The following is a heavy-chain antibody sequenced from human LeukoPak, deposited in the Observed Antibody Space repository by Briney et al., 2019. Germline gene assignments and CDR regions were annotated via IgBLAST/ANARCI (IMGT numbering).Heavy chain of an antibody. CDR2: IIPIFGTA. V-gene: IGHV1-69*06. Sequence: SVKVSCKASGGTFSSYAISWVRQAPGQGLEWMGGIIPIFGTANYAQKFQGRVTITADKSTSTAYMELSSLRSEDTAVYYCAREIWARCSGGSCPTHYYYYMDVWGKGTTVTISS. CDR1: GGTFSSYA. D-gene: IGHD2-15*01. CDR3: AREIWARCSGGSCPTHYYYYMDV. J-gene: IGHJ6*03.